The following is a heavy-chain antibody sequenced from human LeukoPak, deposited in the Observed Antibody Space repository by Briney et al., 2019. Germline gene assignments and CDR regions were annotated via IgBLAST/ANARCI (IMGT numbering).Heavy chain of an antibody. D-gene: IGHD6-19*01. Sequence: SVKLSCKASGVTFSSYAISWVRQAPGQGLEWMGEIIPNVGKGNYVQYFKGRVTITADESTSTAYIKLSSLRTEDTAVYYCASGGSGWYKRYYYYYYGMDVWGKGTTVTVSS. CDR1: GVTFSSYA. CDR3: ASGGSGWYKRYYYYYYGMDV. CDR2: IIPNVGKG. V-gene: IGHV1-69*01. J-gene: IGHJ6*04.